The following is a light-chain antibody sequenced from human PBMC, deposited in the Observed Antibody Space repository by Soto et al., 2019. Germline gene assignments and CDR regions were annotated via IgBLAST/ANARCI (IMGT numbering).Light chain of an antibody. CDR1: QSVSSKY. J-gene: IGKJ1*01. CDR3: QQYGSSYPWT. Sequence: IVMTQSPATLSVSPGERSTLSCRASQSVSSKYLAWYQQKPGQAPRLLSYGASSRATGIPDRFSGSGSGTDFTLTIRRLEPEDFAVYYCQQYGSSYPWTFGQGTKVDIK. CDR2: GAS. V-gene: IGKV3-20*01.